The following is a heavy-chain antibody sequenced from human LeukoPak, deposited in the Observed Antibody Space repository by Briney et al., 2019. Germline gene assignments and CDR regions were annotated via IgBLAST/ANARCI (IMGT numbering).Heavy chain of an antibody. CDR1: GFTVSSNY. CDR2: IYSGGST. CDR3: ARDLAAWDV. V-gene: IGHV3-53*01. Sequence: GGSLRLSCAASGFTVSSNYMSWVRQAPGKGLEWVSVIYSGGSTYYADSVKGRFTTSRDNAKNSLYLQMNSLRAEDSAIYYCARDLAAWDVWGKGTTVTVSS. J-gene: IGHJ6*04.